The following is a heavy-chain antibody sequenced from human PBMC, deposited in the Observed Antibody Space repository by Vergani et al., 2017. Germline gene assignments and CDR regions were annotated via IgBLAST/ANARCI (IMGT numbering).Heavy chain of an antibody. CDR2: ISAYNGNT. D-gene: IGHD3-22*01. J-gene: IGHJ4*02. CDR1: GYTFTSYG. Sequence: QVQLVQSGAEVKKPGASVKVSCKASGYTFTSYGISWVRQAPGQGLEWMGWISAYNGNTHYAQKLQGRVTMTTATSTRTADMELSSLGAEDTAVYYGARLDDDSSGYFGFWGQGTLVTVSS. CDR3: ARLDDDSSGYFGF. V-gene: IGHV1-18*01.